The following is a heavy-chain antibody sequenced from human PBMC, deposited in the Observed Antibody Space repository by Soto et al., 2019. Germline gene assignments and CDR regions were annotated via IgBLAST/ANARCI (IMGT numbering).Heavy chain of an antibody. J-gene: IGHJ3*02. CDR2: ISSSSSHI. CDR1: GFTFSSYS. D-gene: IGHD3-3*01. V-gene: IGHV3-21*01. Sequence: EVQLVESGGGLVKPGGSLRLSCAASGFTFSSYSMNWVRQAPGKGLEWVSSISSSSSHIYYADSVKGRFTISRDNAKNSLYLQMNSLRAEDTAVYYCARDFVARYDFWSGYLGAFDIWGQGTMVTVSS. CDR3: ARDFVARYDFWSGYLGAFDI.